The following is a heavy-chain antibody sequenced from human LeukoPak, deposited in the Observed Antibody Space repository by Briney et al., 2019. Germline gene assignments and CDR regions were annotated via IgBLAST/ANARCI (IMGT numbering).Heavy chain of an antibody. D-gene: IGHD3-9*01. Sequence: GGSLRLSCAASGFTFSSYSMNWVRQAPGKGLEWVSSLSRDSKYIYYADSVKGRFTISRDNAKNSVYLQMSSLRAEDTAVYYCARSTSETGNDYWGQGTLVTVSP. CDR2: LSRDSKYI. CDR3: ARSTSETGNDY. CDR1: GFTFSSYS. J-gene: IGHJ4*02. V-gene: IGHV3-21*01.